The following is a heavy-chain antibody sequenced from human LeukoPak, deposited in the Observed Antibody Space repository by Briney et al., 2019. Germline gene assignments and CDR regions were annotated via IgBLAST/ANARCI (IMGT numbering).Heavy chain of an antibody. V-gene: IGHV3-23*01. J-gene: IGHJ4*02. Sequence: GGSLRLPCTASGFTFSGFAMNWVRKAPGKGLEWVSTISTSGGSTYYADSVKGRFTISRDNSKNTLYLQVNSLRAEDTAIYYCAKGAGIQLWPSFDYWGQGTLVTVSS. CDR3: AKGAGIQLWPSFDY. CDR1: GFTFSGFA. D-gene: IGHD5-18*01. CDR2: ISTSGGST.